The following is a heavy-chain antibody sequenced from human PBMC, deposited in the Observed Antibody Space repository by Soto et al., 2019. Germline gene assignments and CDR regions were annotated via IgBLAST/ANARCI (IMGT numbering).Heavy chain of an antibody. J-gene: IGHJ6*02. CDR2: INPNTGKT. CDR1: GYTFSNYY. V-gene: IGHV1-2*02. Sequence: QVQLVQSGAEVEKPGASVKVSCKASGYTFSNYYIHWVRQAPGQGLEWMGWINPNTGKTNYAQKFQGRITLTRDTSISTVYMELSRLRSDDSAFYSCARPLLLFPSALDVWGQGTTVTVAS. CDR3: ARPLLLFPSALDV.